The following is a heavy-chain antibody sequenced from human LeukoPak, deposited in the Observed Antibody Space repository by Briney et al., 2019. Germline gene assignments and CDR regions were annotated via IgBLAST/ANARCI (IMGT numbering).Heavy chain of an antibody. Sequence: ASVKVSCKASGYTFTSYYMHWVRQAPGQGLEWMGIINPSGGSTSYAQKFQGRVTMTRDTSTSTVYTELSSLRSEDTAVYYCAREGGLDCSSTSCYLDAFDIWGQGTMVTVSS. V-gene: IGHV1-46*03. J-gene: IGHJ3*02. CDR2: INPSGGST. CDR1: GYTFTSYY. CDR3: AREGGLDCSSTSCYLDAFDI. D-gene: IGHD2-2*01.